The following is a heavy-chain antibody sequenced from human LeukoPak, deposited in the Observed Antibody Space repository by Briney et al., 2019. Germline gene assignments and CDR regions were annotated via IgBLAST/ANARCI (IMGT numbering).Heavy chain of an antibody. D-gene: IGHD5-12*01. CDR2: VRTKFFGATT. V-gene: IGHV3-49*04. J-gene: IGHJ4*01. CDR1: GFSFEDFA. Sequence: PGGALRLSCRSSGFSFEDFAMGWVRQAPGKGLEWLGFVRTKFFGATTQYAPSVKGRVTMTIDDSNSIADLQMNGLRTEDTAIFFCIRLGGSGHDRFDAWGHETMVTVSS. CDR3: IRLGGSGHDRFDA.